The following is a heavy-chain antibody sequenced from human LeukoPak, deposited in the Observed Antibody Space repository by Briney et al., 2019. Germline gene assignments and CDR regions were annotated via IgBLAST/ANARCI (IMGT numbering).Heavy chain of an antibody. CDR2: IYHSGST. CDR3: GRDAHFDFWSGYYTGNMDV. Sequence: SETLSLTCAVSGFSISRGYYWGWIRQPPGKGLEWIGSIYHSGSTYYNPSLKSRVTISVYTSKNQFSLKLSSVTAADTAVYYCGRDAHFDFWSGYYTGNMDVWGKGTTVTVSS. D-gene: IGHD3-3*01. CDR1: GFSISRGYY. V-gene: IGHV4-38-2*02. J-gene: IGHJ6*03.